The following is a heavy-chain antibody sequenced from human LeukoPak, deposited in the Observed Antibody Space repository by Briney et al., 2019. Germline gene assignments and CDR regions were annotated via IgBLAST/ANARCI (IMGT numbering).Heavy chain of an antibody. Sequence: GSSVKVSCKASGGTFSSYAISWVRQAPGQGLEWMGRIIPILGIANYAQKFQGRVTITADKSTSTAYMELSSLRSEDTAVYYCAREERKGSGSYYPFDYWGQGTLVTVSS. J-gene: IGHJ4*02. CDR2: IIPILGIA. V-gene: IGHV1-69*04. D-gene: IGHD3-10*01. CDR1: GGTFSSYA. CDR3: AREERKGSGSYYPFDY.